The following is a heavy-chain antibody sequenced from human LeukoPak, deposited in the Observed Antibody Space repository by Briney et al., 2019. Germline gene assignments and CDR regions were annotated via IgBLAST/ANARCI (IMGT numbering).Heavy chain of an antibody. CDR1: GFTFSSYW. CDR3: TRGISYTMNI. V-gene: IGHV3-7*01. J-gene: IGHJ6*02. CDR2: INHNGNVN. Sequence: QPGGSLRLSCAASGFTFSSYWMNWARQAPGKGLEWVASINHNGNVNYYVDSVKGRFIISRDNAKNTLYLQMSSLRAEDTAVYYCTRGISYTMNIWGQGTTVTVSS. D-gene: IGHD2/OR15-2a*01.